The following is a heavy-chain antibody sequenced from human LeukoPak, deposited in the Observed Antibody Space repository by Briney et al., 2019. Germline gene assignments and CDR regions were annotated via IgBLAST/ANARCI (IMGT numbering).Heavy chain of an antibody. CDR2: IYLGDSDT. J-gene: IGHJ5*02. Sequence: GESLKISCKGSGYSFTSYWIGWLRKMPGKGLEWMGIIYLGDSDTRYSPSFQGQVTISADKSISTAYLQWSSLKASDTAMYYCARSDYYGSGSYPWDWFDPWGQGTLVTVSS. CDR1: GYSFTSYW. CDR3: ARSDYYGSGSYPWDWFDP. D-gene: IGHD3-10*01. V-gene: IGHV5-51*01.